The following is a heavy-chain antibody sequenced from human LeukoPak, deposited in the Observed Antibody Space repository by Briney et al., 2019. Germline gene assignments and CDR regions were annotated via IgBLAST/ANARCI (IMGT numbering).Heavy chain of an antibody. CDR3: VLIGD. V-gene: IGHV3-30*04. CDR2: ISYDGSNK. Sequence: PGRSLRLSCAASGFTFSSHAMHWVRQAPGKGLEWVAVISYDGSNKYYADSVKGRFTISRDNSKNTLYLQMNSLRAEDTAVYYCVLIGDWGQGTLVTVSS. J-gene: IGHJ4*02. D-gene: IGHD3-10*01. CDR1: GFTFSSHA.